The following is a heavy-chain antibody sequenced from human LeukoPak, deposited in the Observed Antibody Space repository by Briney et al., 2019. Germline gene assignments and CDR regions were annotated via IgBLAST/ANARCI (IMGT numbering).Heavy chain of an antibody. V-gene: IGHV1-46*01. CDR3: ARAHDYLWGNYRYFDY. D-gene: IGHD3-16*02. Sequence: ASVKVSCKASGYTLTSYYMRWVRQAPGQGLEWMGIINPSGGTTSYAQKFQGRVTMTRDTSTSTVYMELSSLRSEDTAVYYCARAHDYLWGNYRYFDYWGQGTLVTVSS. CDR1: GYTLTSYY. CDR2: INPSGGTT. J-gene: IGHJ4*02.